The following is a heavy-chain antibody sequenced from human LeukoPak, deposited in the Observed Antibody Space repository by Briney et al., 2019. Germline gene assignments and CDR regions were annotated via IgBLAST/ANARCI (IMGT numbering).Heavy chain of an antibody. CDR1: GXSISTGSYY. D-gene: IGHD6-13*01. CDR3: ASSPWASNIGAVDH. CDR2: YDRRGRT. V-gene: IGHV4-39*01. Sequence: SETLSLTCTVSGXSISTGSYYWGWIRQPPGKGLEWIGSYDRRGRTYYSPSLKSRVTISVDTSRNQFSLNLRSVTAADTAVYYCASSPWASNIGAVDHWGQGTLVTVSS. J-gene: IGHJ4*02.